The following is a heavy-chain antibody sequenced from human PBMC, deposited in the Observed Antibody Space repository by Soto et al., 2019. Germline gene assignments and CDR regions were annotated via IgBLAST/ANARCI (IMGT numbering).Heavy chain of an antibody. CDR2: VYWDDDK. CDR3: VQSRCGGDCRTFYSSHAYYGLDV. J-gene: IGHJ6*02. Sequence: QITLKESGPPLVKPTQTLTLTCHFSGFALTYIGECVGWIRQPPGKALECLALVYWDDDKRYNPSLRSRLTITKDTYKKQVVLTMTNMDPVDTDTYYCVQSRCGGDCRTFYSSHAYYGLDVWGQGTTVTVSS. V-gene: IGHV2-5*02. D-gene: IGHD2-21*02. CDR1: GFALTYIGEC.